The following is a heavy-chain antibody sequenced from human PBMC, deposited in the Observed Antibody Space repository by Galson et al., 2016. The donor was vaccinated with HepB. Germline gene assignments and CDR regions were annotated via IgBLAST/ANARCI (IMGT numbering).Heavy chain of an antibody. CDR3: ARDDSGGWYGFHYGMDV. V-gene: IGHV4-59*01. D-gene: IGHD6-19*01. Sequence: ETLSLTCTVSGASISGYYLSWIRQPPGKGPEWIGYIYYSGRTNYKPSLKSRVTISVDTSKNQLSLKLSSVTAADTAVYYCARDDSGGWYGFHYGMDVWGQGTTVTVSS. CDR1: GASISGYY. J-gene: IGHJ6*02. CDR2: IYYSGRT.